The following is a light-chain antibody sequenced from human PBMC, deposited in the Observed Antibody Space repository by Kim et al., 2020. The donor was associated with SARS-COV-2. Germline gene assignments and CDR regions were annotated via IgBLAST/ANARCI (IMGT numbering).Light chain of an antibody. J-gene: IGKJ5*01. CDR3: QQYNNWPPIT. CDR1: QSVSNS. V-gene: IGKV3-15*01. Sequence: SPGESAPLSCRASQSVSNSLAWYEQKPGQGPRLLIYGASTRATGIPARFSGSGSGTEFTLTITSLQSDDFAVYYFQQYNNWPPITFGQGTRLEIK. CDR2: GAS.